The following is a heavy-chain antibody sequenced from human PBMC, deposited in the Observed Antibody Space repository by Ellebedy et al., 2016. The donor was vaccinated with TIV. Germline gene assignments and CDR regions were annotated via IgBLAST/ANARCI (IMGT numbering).Heavy chain of an antibody. CDR2: ISYDGTNK. CDR1: GFPFNPYA. Sequence: GESLKISXAASGFPFNPYAIHWVRQAPGKGLEWVAVISYDGTNKYYADSVKGRFTISRDKSKSTVDLLMNSLRADDTAVYYCAKSFYYDFWTGPEYWGQGTLVTVAS. D-gene: IGHD3-3*01. J-gene: IGHJ4*02. V-gene: IGHV3-30*18. CDR3: AKSFYYDFWTGPEY.